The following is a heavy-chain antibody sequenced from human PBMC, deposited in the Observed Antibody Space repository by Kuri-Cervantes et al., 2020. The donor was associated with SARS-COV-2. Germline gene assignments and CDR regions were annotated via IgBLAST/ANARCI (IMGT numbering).Heavy chain of an antibody. CDR2: IGTAGDT. V-gene: IGHV3-13*04. D-gene: IGHD1-14*01. Sequence: GGSLRLSCAASGFTFSSYDMHWVRQATGKGLEWVSAIGTAGDTYYPGSVKGRFTISRDNAKNSLYLQMNSLRAEDTAVYYCARDWEPRDYYYYGMDVWGQGTTVTCSS. CDR3: ARDWEPRDYYYYGMDV. J-gene: IGHJ6*02. CDR1: GFTFSSYD.